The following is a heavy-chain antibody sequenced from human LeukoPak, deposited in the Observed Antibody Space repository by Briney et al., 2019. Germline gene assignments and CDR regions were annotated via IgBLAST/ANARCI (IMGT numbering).Heavy chain of an antibody. CDR3: FTDVNYYDRSGYYYYFDY. V-gene: IGHV3-15*01. D-gene: IGHD3-22*01. CDR2: IKSKTDGGTT. J-gene: IGHJ4*02. Sequence: GGSLRLSCAASGFTFTNAWLSWVRQAPGKGLEWVGRIKSKTDGGTTDYAAPVKGRFTISRDDSKNTVYQQINSLKTEDTAVYYCFTDVNYYDRSGYYYYFDYWGQGTLVTVSS. CDR1: GFTFTNAW.